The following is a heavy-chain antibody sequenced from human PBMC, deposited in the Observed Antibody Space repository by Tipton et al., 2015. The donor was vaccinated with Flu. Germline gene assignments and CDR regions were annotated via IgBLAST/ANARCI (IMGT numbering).Heavy chain of an antibody. Sequence: GLVKPSETLSVTCTVSGGSISTYYWTWVRRSPGKGLQWIGNIHYSGSTNYNPSLRGRLTLSIDTSNNEFSLRLTSVTAADTAVYYCARGPGWLHHLALNYYYGLDVWGQGTPVTVSS. CDR2: IHYSGST. CDR3: ARGPGWLHHLALNYYYGLDV. V-gene: IGHV4-59*01. CDR1: GGSISTYY. J-gene: IGHJ6*02. D-gene: IGHD5-24*01.